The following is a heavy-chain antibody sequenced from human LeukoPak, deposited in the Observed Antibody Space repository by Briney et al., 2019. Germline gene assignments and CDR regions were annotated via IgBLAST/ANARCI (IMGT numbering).Heavy chain of an antibody. J-gene: IGHJ4*02. CDR1: GGTFSSYA. CDR2: IIPIFGTA. D-gene: IGHD2-2*01. V-gene: IGHV1-69*05. Sequence: SVKVSCKASGGTFSSYAISWVRQAPGQGLEWMGRIIPIFGTANYAQKFQGRVTITTDESTSTAYMKLSSLRSEDTAVYYCASSVVEATSKNAPDYWGQGTLVTVSS. CDR3: ASSVVEATSKNAPDY.